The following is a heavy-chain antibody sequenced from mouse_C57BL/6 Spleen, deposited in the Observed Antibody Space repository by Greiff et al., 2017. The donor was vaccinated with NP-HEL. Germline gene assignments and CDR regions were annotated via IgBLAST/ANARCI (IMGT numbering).Heavy chain of an antibody. Sequence: EVHLVESGGGLVKPGGSLKLSCAASGFTFSDYGMHWVRQAPEKGLEWVAYISSGSSTIYYADTVKGRFTISRDNAKNTLFLQMTSLRSEDTAMYYCARREDYDDYDGGGCLAYWGQGTLVTVSA. CDR2: ISSGSSTI. J-gene: IGHJ3*01. V-gene: IGHV5-17*01. CDR3: ARREDYDDYDGGGCLAY. CDR1: GFTFSDYG. D-gene: IGHD2-4*01.